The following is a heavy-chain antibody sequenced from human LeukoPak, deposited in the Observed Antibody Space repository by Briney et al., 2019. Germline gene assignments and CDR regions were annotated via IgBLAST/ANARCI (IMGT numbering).Heavy chain of an antibody. V-gene: IGHV1-2*02. CDR2: INPNSGDN. Sequence: GASVKVSCKASGYCFSDYYMHWVRQAPGQGLEYMGWINPNSGDNSCAQKFQGRVSMTRDTSITTLYMELTSLRSDDTAVYYCARGRNIEMTTMSGGSDYWGQGTLVTVSS. CDR3: ARGRNIEMTTMSGGSDY. D-gene: IGHD5-24*01. CDR1: GYCFSDYY. J-gene: IGHJ4*02.